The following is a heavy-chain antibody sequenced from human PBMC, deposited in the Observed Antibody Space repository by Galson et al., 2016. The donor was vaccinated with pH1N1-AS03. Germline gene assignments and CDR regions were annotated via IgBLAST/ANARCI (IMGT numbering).Heavy chain of an antibody. CDR1: GFTFSDYW. CDR2: IKQDGGEK. D-gene: IGHD6-6*01. J-gene: IGHJ3*02. V-gene: IGHV3-7*01. Sequence: SLRLSCAASGFTFSDYWMSWVRQAPGKGLEWVADIKQDGGEKYYVDSVKGRFTISRDNAKNSLHLQMNSLTADDTAVYYCVRDDVTSYDAFDMWGQGTMITVSS. CDR3: VRDDVTSYDAFDM.